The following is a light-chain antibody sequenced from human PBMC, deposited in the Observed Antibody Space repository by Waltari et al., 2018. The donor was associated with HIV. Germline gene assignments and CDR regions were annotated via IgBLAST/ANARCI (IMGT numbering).Light chain of an antibody. J-gene: IGLJ3*02. CDR3: SSYAGFTTWV. V-gene: IGLV2-23*01. CDR1: SSDVGTYDL. CDR2: EGI. Sequence: QPALTQPAPVSGSPGQSITISCTGTSSDVGTYDLVSWYPQHTDKAPKLMIDEGIKRPSGVANRVSGSKSGTTASLTISGLQAEDEAYYYCSSYAGFTTWVFGGGTKLTVL.